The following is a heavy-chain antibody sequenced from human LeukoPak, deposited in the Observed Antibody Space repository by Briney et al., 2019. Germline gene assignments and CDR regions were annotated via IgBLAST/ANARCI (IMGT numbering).Heavy chain of an antibody. V-gene: IGHV1-18*01. J-gene: IGHJ5*02. CDR1: GYTFTSYG. CDR2: ISACNGNT. CDR3: ARGLMVYAQNWFDP. Sequence: ASVKVSCKASGYTFTSYGISWVRQAPGQGLEWMGWISACNGNTNYAQKLQGRVTMTTDTSTSTAYMELRSLRSDDTAVYYCARGLMVYAQNWFDPWGQGTLVTVSS. D-gene: IGHD2-8*01.